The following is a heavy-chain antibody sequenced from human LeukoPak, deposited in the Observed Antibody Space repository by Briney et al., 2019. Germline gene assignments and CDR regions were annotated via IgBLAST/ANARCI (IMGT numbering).Heavy chain of an antibody. CDR1: GFTFSDYY. D-gene: IGHD6-19*01. J-gene: IGHJ4*02. CDR2: ISSSGSTI. V-gene: IGHV3-11*01. CDR3: ARDPRQWLVTYYFDY. Sequence: PGGSLRLSCAASGFTFSDYYMSWIRQAPGKGLEWVSYISSSGSTIYYADSVKGRFTISRDNAKNSLYLQMNSLRAEDTAVYYCARDPRQWLVTYYFDYWGQGTLVTVSS.